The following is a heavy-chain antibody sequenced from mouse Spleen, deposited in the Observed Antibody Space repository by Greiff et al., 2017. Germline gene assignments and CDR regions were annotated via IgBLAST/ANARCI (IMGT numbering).Heavy chain of an antibody. CDR1: GYAFSSSW. Sequence: VQLQQSGPELVKPGASVKISCKASGYAFSSSWMNWVKQRPGKGLEWIGRIYPGDGDTNYNGKFKGKATLTADKSSSTAYMQLSSLTSEDSAVYFCARILRLPYFDYWGQGTTLTVSS. V-gene: IGHV1-82*01. J-gene: IGHJ2*01. CDR2: IYPGDGDT. D-gene: IGHD1-2*01. CDR3: ARILRLPYFDY.